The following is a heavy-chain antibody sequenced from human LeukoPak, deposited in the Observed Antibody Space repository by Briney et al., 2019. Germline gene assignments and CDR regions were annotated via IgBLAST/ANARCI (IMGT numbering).Heavy chain of an antibody. CDR2: INPNSGGT. Sequence: ASVKVSCKASGDTFIDYYMHWVRQAPGQGLEWMGWINPNSGGTNYAQKFQGRVTMTSDTSISTAYMELRRLKSDDTAVSFCARERWGSNSFFYYYMDVWGRGTTVTVSS. J-gene: IGHJ6*03. CDR3: ARERWGSNSFFYYYMDV. CDR1: GDTFIDYY. D-gene: IGHD3-3*02. V-gene: IGHV1-2*02.